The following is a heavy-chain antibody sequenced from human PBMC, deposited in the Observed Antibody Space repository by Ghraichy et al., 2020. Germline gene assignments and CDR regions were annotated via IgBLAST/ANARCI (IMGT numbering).Heavy chain of an antibody. CDR1: GGSFSGYY. CDR3: ARGHRYCSSTSCYTHYYYYGMDV. CDR2: INHSGST. J-gene: IGHJ6*02. V-gene: IGHV4-34*01. Sequence: SETLSLTCAVYGGSFSGYYWSWIRQPPGKGLEWIGEINHSGSTNYNPSLKSRVTISVDTSKNQFSLKLSSVTAADTAVYYCARGHRYCSSTSCYTHYYYYGMDVWGQGTTVTVSS. D-gene: IGHD2-2*02.